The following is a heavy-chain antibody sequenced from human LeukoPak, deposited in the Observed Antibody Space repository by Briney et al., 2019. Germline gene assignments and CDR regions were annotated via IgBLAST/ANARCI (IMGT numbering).Heavy chain of an antibody. CDR3: ARDAFSYYYYYMDV. Sequence: EGSLRLSCATSGFTFSSYWMNWVRQAPGKGLEWVANIKQDGSEKHYVDSVKGRFTISRDNAKNSLYLQMNSLRAEDTAVYYCARDAFSYYYYYMDVWGKGTTVTVSS. V-gene: IGHV3-7*01. CDR2: IKQDGSEK. J-gene: IGHJ6*03. CDR1: GFTFSSYW.